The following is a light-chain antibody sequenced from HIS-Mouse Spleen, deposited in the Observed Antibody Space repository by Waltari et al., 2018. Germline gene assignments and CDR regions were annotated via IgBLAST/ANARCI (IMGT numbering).Light chain of an antibody. CDR3: QQYGSSPPWP. CDR1: QSVSSSY. CDR2: GAS. V-gene: IGKV3-20*01. Sequence: EIVLTQSPGTLSLSPGERATLSCRASQSVSSSYLAWYQQKPGQAPRLLIHGASSRATGIPDRFSGSGSGTDFTLTISRLEPEDFAVYYCQQYGSSPPWPFGQGTKVEIK. J-gene: IGKJ1*01.